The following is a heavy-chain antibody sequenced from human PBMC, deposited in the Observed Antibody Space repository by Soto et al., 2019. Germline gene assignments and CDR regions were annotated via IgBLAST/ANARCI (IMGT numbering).Heavy chain of an antibody. V-gene: IGHV3-23*01. CDR2: ITASGSEA. D-gene: IGHD2-15*01. Sequence: GGSLRLSCAASGFSFSGSAMSWVRQAPGKGLEFVSSITASGSEAFHANSVKGRFTMSRDNSKNMLFLQMNSLRVEDTAVYYCARIRATHGPPWGQGILVTVSS. CDR1: GFSFSGSA. J-gene: IGHJ5*02. CDR3: ARIRATHGPP.